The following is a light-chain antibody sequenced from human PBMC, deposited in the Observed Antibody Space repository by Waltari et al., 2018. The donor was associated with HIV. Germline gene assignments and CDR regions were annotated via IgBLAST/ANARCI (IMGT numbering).Light chain of an antibody. CDR1: RSNMGSNY. CDR3: STWGGSLSGPV. J-gene: IGLJ3*02. CDR2: RNH. Sequence: QSVLTQPPSASGTPGPRITISCSGSRSNMGSNYVYWHKQLPGMAPKRLIYRNHPRPSGGPDRFYGAKSGTSAFLAISGLRSEDEGGYYCSTWGGSLSGPVFGGGTKLTVL. V-gene: IGLV1-47*01.